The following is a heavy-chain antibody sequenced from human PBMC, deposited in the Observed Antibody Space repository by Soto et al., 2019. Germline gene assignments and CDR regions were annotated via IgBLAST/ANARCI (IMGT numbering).Heavy chain of an antibody. Sequence: QVQLVQSGAEVKKPGASVKVSCKASGYTFTSYAMHWVRQAPGQRLEWMGWINAGNGNTKYSQKFQGRVTITRDTSASTAYMELSSLRSEDTAVYYCARAGYDYGALHWFDPWGQGTLVTVSS. D-gene: IGHD4-17*01. CDR3: ARAGYDYGALHWFDP. CDR2: INAGNGNT. V-gene: IGHV1-3*01. CDR1: GYTFTSYA. J-gene: IGHJ5*02.